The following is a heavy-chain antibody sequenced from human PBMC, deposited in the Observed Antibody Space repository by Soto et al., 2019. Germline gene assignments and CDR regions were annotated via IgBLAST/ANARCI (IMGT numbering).Heavy chain of an antibody. CDR3: ARVPDY. D-gene: IGHD2-2*01. V-gene: IGHV4-59*01. CDR2: VSSTGNT. J-gene: IGHJ4*02. CDR1: GGSLNSYY. Sequence: SETLSLTCTVSGGSLNSYYWTWIRQSPGKGLEWIGYVSSTGNTNYNPSLKSRVTLSLDTSTNEVSLSLASVTAADAAVYYCARVPDYWGQGILVTVSS.